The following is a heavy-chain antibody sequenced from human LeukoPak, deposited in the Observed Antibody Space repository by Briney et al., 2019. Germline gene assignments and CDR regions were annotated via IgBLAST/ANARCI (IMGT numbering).Heavy chain of an antibody. V-gene: IGHV3-15*04. D-gene: IGHD3-10*01. J-gene: IGHJ4*02. Sequence: PGGSLRLSCAASGFSFSDAWMSWVRQIPGKGLERVGRIESKTDGGTTDYAAPVKGRFTISRDDSTNTLCLQMNSLKSEDTAVYYCTTYGSGRKFDYWGQGILVTVSS. CDR1: GFSFSDAW. CDR3: TTYGSGRKFDY. CDR2: IESKTDGGTT.